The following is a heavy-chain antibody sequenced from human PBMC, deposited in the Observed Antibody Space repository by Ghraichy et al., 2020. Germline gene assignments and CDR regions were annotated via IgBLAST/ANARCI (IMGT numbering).Heavy chain of an antibody. V-gene: IGHV3-23*01. D-gene: IGHD3-10*01. CDR3: AKDRYYGGSGSYSLFDI. CDR1: GFTFSSYA. Sequence: GGSLRLSCAASGFTFSSYAMSWVRQAPGKGLEWVSAISGSGGSTYYADSVKGRFTISRDNSKNTLYLQMNSLRAEDTAVYYCAKDRYYGGSGSYSLFDIWGQGTMVTVSS. J-gene: IGHJ3*02. CDR2: ISGSGGST.